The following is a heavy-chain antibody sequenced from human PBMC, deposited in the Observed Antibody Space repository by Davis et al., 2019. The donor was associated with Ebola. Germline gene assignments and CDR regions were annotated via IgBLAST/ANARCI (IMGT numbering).Heavy chain of an antibody. D-gene: IGHD6-19*01. CDR2: VNQDGSQT. V-gene: IGHV3-7*03. CDR1: GFTFSSYA. Sequence: GESLKISCAASGFTFSSYAMSWVRQAPGRGLEWVATVNQDGSQTYYVASVKGRFTMSRDDAKNSLYLQMNNLRVDDTAVYYCATDARAGFDPWGQGTLVTVSS. CDR3: ATDARAGFDP. J-gene: IGHJ5*02.